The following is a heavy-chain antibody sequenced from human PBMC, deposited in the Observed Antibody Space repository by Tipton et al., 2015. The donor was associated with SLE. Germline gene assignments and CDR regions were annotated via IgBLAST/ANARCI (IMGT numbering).Heavy chain of an antibody. V-gene: IGHV3-9*01. CDR3: AKDIGGRDGYNWGFDY. J-gene: IGHJ4*02. CDR1: GFTFDDYA. D-gene: IGHD5-24*01. CDR2: ISWNSGSI. Sequence: LRLSCAASGFTFDDYAMHWVRQAPGKGLEWVSGISWNSGSIGYADSVKGRFTISRDNAKNSLYLQMNSLRAEDTALYYCAKDIGGRDGYNWGFDYWGQGTLVTVSS.